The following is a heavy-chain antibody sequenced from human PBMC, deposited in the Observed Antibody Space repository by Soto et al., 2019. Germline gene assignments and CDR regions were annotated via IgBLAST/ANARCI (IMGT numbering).Heavy chain of an antibody. CDR2: IDPSDSYT. J-gene: IGHJ6*02. Sequence: PXESLRISCKGSGYSFTSYWISWVRQMPGKGLEWMGRIDPSDSYTNYSPSFQGHVTISADKSISTAYLQWSSLKASDTAMYYCARLGGGCSGGSCYYYYGMDVWGQGTTVTVSS. D-gene: IGHD2-15*01. V-gene: IGHV5-10-1*01. CDR3: ARLGGGCSGGSCYYYYGMDV. CDR1: GYSFTSYW.